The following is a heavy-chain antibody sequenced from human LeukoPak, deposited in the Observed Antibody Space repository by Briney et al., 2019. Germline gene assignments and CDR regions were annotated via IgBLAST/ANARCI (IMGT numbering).Heavy chain of an antibody. V-gene: IGHV3-30*02. D-gene: IGHD3-10*01. CDR2: IRYDGSNK. CDR1: GFTFSSYV. J-gene: IGHJ6*03. CDR3: ARSELGYNYYYMDV. Sequence: GGSLRLSCAASGFTFSSYVMHWLRQAPGKGLEWVAFIRYDGSNKYYADPVKGRFTISRDNAKKSLYLQMNSLRVEDTAVYYCARSELGYNYYYMDVWGKGTTVTISS.